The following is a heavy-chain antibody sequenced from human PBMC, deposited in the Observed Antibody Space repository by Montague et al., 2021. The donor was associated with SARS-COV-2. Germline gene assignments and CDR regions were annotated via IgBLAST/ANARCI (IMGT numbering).Heavy chain of an antibody. CDR3: AREGPYYGSGSEGFDY. J-gene: IGHJ4*02. D-gene: IGHD3-10*01. CDR2: ISSSSSYI. Sequence: SLRLSCAASGFTFSSYSMNWVRQAPGKGLEWVSSISSSSSYIYYADSVKGRFTISRDNAKNSLYLQMNSLRAEDTAVYYCAREGPYYGSGSEGFDYWGQGTLVTVSS. V-gene: IGHV3-21*01. CDR1: GFTFSSYS.